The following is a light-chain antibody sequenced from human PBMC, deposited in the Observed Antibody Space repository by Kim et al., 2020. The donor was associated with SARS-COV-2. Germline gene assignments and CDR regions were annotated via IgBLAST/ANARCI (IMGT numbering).Light chain of an antibody. CDR1: GSDVGGYSN. CDR3: SSYTSTNTLV. Sequence: GQSITLSGTGSGSDVGGYSNVSWHQQYPGKAPKIMIYDVTKRPSGVSNRFSGSKSGNTASLTISGLQAEDEADYYCSSYTSTNTLVFGGGTKLTVL. V-gene: IGLV2-14*04. J-gene: IGLJ2*01. CDR2: DVT.